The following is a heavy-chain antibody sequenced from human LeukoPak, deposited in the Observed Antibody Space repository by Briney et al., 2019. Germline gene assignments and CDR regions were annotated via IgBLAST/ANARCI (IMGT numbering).Heavy chain of an antibody. V-gene: IGHV3-21*01. CDR1: EFTFSSYS. CDR2: ISGSSSYI. Sequence: GGSLRLSCAASEFTFSSYSMNWVRQAPGKGLEWVSSISGSSSYIYYADSVKGRFTISRDNAKNSLYLEMNSLRAEDTAVYYCARRGPVGCSGTSCFAGPVDSWGQGTLVTVSS. CDR3: ARRGPVGCSGTSCFAGPVDS. D-gene: IGHD2-2*01. J-gene: IGHJ5*02.